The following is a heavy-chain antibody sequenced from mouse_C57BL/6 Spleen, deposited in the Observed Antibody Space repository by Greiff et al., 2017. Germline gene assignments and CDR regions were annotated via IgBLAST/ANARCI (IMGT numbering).Heavy chain of an antibody. J-gene: IGHJ2*01. D-gene: IGHD1-1*01. CDR2: IDPSDSYT. CDR3: ARSDSSSFDY. CDR1: GYTFTSYW. V-gene: IGHV1-50*01. Sequence: QVQLQQPGAELVKPGASVKLSCKASGYTFTSYWMQWVKQRPGQGLEWIGEIDPSDSYTNYNQKFKGKATLTVDTSSSTAYMQLSSLTSEYSAVYYCARSDSSSFDYWGQGTTLTGSS.